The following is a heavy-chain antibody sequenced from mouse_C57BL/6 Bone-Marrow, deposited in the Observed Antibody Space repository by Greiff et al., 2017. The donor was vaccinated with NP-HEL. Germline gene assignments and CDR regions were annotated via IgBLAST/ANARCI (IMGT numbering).Heavy chain of an antibody. J-gene: IGHJ4*01. CDR2: IDPSDSYT. Sequence: QVQLQQSGAELVKPGASVKLSCKASGYTFTSYWMQWVKQRPGQGLEWIGEIDPSDSYTNYNQKFKGKATLTVDTSSSTAYMQLSSLTSEDSAVYYCARATVVVLYAMDYWGQGTSVTVSS. D-gene: IGHD1-1*01. V-gene: IGHV1-50*01. CDR3: ARATVVVLYAMDY. CDR1: GYTFTSYW.